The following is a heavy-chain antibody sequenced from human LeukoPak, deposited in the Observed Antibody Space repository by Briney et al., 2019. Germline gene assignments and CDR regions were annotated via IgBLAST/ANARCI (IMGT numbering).Heavy chain of an antibody. V-gene: IGHV3-30*02. J-gene: IGHJ4*02. Sequence: GGSLRLSCAASGFTFSRYAMHWVRQAPGKGLEWVAFIRYDGDGSTISYTGSVKGRFTISRDNSNNTLFLQMNSLREADTGVYFCAKDSAYDFWSGMTRQLDSWGQGTLVIVSS. CDR1: GFTFSRYA. CDR3: AKDSAYDFWSGMTRQLDS. CDR2: IRYDGDGSTI. D-gene: IGHD3-3*01.